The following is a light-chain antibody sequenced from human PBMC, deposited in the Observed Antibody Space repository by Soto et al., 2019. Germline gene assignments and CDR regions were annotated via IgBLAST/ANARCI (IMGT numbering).Light chain of an antibody. Sequence: DIQMTQSPSTLSASVGDRVTMTCRASQSISSWLAWYQQKPGKAPKLLIYKASTLEGGVPSRFSGSGSGTEFTLTISSLQPDDFATYYCQQYSSYFRAFGQGTKVEI. J-gene: IGKJ1*01. CDR2: KAS. CDR1: QSISSW. V-gene: IGKV1-5*03. CDR3: QQYSSYFRA.